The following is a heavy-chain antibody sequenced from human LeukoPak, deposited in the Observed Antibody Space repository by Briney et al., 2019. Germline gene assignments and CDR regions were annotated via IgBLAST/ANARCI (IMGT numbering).Heavy chain of an antibody. CDR2: ISYDGSNK. CDR1: GFTFSSYG. D-gene: IGHD3-10*01. Sequence: GGSLRLSCAASGFTFSSYGMHWVRQAPGKGLEWVAVISYDGSNKYYADSVKGRFTISRDNSKNMLYLQMNSLRAEDTAVYYCGTTGSRFDYWGQGTLVTVSS. V-gene: IGHV3-30*03. CDR3: GTTGSRFDY. J-gene: IGHJ4*02.